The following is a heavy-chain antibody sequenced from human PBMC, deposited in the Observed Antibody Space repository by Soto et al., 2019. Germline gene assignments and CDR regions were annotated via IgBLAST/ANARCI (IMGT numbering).Heavy chain of an antibody. CDR1: GYTFTSYA. CDR3: ARDFSSWDDSEFDP. J-gene: IGHJ5*02. D-gene: IGHD6-13*01. V-gene: IGHV7-4-1*01. Sequence: ASVKVSCKASGYTFTSYAMNWVRQAPGQGLEWMGWINTNTGNPTYAQGFTGRFVFSLDTSVSTAYLQICSLKAEDTAVYYCARDFSSWDDSEFDPWGQGTLVTAPQ. CDR2: INTNTGNP.